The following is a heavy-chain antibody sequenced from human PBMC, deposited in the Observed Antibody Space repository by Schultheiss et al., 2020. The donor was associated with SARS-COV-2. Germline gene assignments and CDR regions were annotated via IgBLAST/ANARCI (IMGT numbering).Heavy chain of an antibody. D-gene: IGHD6-6*01. CDR3: TRHDRSFSSSGYYYYGMDV. J-gene: IGHJ6*02. CDR2: IYSGGST. CDR1: GFTFSNAW. V-gene: IGHV3-53*01. Sequence: GGSLRLSCAASGFTFSNAWMNWVRQAPGKGLEWVSVIYSGGSTYYTDSVKGRFTISRDNSKNTLYLQMNSLKTEDTAVYYCTRHDRSFSSSGYYYYGMDVWGQGATVTVSS.